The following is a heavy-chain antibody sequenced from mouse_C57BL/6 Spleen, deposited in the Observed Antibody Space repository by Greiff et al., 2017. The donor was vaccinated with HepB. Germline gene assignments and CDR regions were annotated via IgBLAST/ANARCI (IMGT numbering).Heavy chain of an antibody. CDR3: AREDYGNYYFDY. Sequence: QVQLQQSGAELVRPGASVKLSCKASGYTFTDYYINWVKQRPGQGLEWIARIYPGSGNTYYNEKFKGKATLTAEKSSSTAYMQLSSLTSEDSAVYFCAREDYGNYYFDYWGQGTTLTVSS. D-gene: IGHD2-1*01. J-gene: IGHJ2*01. V-gene: IGHV1-76*01. CDR1: GYTFTDYY. CDR2: IYPGSGNT.